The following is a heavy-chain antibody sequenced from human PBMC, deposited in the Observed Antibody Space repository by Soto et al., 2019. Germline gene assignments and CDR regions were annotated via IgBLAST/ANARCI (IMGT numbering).Heavy chain of an antibody. V-gene: IGHV3-23*01. CDR1: GFTFSSYA. D-gene: IGHD4-17*01. CDR3: ARGTYGDYDF. J-gene: IGHJ4*02. Sequence: GESLRLSCAASGFTFSSYAMSWVRQAPGKGLEWVSALSAGGTSAYYTVSVEGRFTISRDNSKNILYLQMNSLKADDTAVYYCARGTYGDYDFWGQGTLVTVSS. CDR2: LSAGGTSA.